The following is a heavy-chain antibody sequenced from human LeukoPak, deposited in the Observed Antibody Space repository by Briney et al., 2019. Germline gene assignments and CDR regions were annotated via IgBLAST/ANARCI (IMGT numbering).Heavy chain of an antibody. V-gene: IGHV3-74*01. CDR3: ARGATPTKEDY. Sequence: PGGSLRLSCAASGFTFSRCWMHWVRQAPGKGLVWVSRINNDGSKTDYADSVRGRFTISRDNAKNTVYLQMNTLRAEDTAVYYCARGATPTKEDYWGQGTLVTVSS. CDR2: INNDGSKT. J-gene: IGHJ4*02. D-gene: IGHD5-12*01. CDR1: GFTFSRCW.